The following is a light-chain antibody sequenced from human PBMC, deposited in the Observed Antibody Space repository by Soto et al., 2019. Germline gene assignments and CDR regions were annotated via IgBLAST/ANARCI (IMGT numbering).Light chain of an antibody. CDR3: QQYSGYPLT. J-gene: IGKJ4*01. V-gene: IGKV1-5*03. CDR1: QGISGS. Sequence: DIQMTQSPSTLSASVGDRVTITCRASQGISGSLAWYQQKPGTVPKLLIYKASGLESGVPSRFSGSGSGTEFTLTISGLQPDDFATYYCQQYSGYPLTFXGGTKVDIK. CDR2: KAS.